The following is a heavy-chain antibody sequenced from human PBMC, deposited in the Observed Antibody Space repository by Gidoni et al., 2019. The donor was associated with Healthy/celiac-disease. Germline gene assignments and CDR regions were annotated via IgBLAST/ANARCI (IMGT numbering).Heavy chain of an antibody. CDR2: IIPSFGTA. CDR3: ARDASSGYYGWFDP. J-gene: IGHJ5*02. V-gene: IGHV1-69*12. Sequence: QVQLVQSGAEVKKPGSSVKVSCKASGGPFSSYAISWVRQAPGQGLEWMGGIIPSFGTANYAQKFQGRVTITADESTSTAYMELSSLRSEDTAVYYCARDASSGYYGWFDPWGQGTLVTVSS. CDR1: GGPFSSYA. D-gene: IGHD3-22*01.